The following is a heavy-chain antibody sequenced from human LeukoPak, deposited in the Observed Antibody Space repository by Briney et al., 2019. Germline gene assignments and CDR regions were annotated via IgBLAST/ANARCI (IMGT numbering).Heavy chain of an antibody. CDR1: GGTFSSYA. D-gene: IGHD2-15*01. V-gene: IGHV1-69*05. Sequence: SVKVSCKASGGTFSSYAISWVRQAPGQGLEWMGGIIPIFGTANYAQKFQGRVTITTDESTSTAYMELSSLRSEDTAVYYCARDLRSGGRAHAFDIWGQGTMVTVSS. CDR3: ARDLRSGGRAHAFDI. J-gene: IGHJ3*02. CDR2: IIPIFGTA.